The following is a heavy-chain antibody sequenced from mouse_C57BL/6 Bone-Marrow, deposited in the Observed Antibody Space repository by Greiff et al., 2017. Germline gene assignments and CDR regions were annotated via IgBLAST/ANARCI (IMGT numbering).Heavy chain of an antibody. V-gene: IGHV3-6*01. CDR3: ARYPNYGSSRYYLDY. CDR2: ISYDGSN. CDR1: GYSITSGYY. J-gene: IGHJ2*01. D-gene: IGHD1-1*01. Sequence: EVKLVESGPGLVKPSQSLSLTCSVTGYSITSGYYWYWIRQFPGNKLELMGYISYDGSNNYNPSLKNRISITPDTSKNQFFLKLKSLTTVETATYSGARYPNYGSSRYYLDYWGQGTTLTVSS.